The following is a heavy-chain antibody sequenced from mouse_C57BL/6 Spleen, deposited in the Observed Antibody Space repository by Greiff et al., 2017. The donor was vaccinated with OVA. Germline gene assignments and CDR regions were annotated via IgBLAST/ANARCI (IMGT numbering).Heavy chain of an antibody. CDR2: IDPNSGGT. CDR1: GYTFTSYW. J-gene: IGHJ1*03. CDR3: ARFITTVVATGYFDV. D-gene: IGHD1-1*01. V-gene: IGHV1-72*01. Sequence: QVQLQQPGAELVKPGASVKLSCKASGYTFTSYWMHWVKQRPGRGLEWIGRIDPNSGGTKYNEKFKSKATLTVDKPSSTAYMQLSSLTSEDSAVYYCARFITTVVATGYFDVWGTGTTVTVSS.